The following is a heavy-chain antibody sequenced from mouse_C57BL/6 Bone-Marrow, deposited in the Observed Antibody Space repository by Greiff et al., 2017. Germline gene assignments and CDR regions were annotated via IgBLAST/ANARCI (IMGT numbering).Heavy chain of an antibody. CDR2: IDPSDSYT. CDR3: ASEGGYCDCDY. Sequence: VQLQQPGAELVRPGTSVKLSCKASGYTFTSYWMHWVKQRPGQGLEWIGVIDPSDSYTNYNQKFKGTATLTVDTSSSTAYMQLSSLTSEDAAVYYCASEGGYCDCDYWGQGSTLAVSS. CDR1: GYTFTSYW. J-gene: IGHJ2*01. V-gene: IGHV1-59*01. D-gene: IGHD2-3*01.